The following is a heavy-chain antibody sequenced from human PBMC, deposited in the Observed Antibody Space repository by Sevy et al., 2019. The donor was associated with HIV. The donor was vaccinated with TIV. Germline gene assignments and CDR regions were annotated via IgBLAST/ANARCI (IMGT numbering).Heavy chain of an antibody. CDR2: FDVEDGET. CDR1: GSTLSELS. CDR3: ATLSGFVYPHYFED. J-gene: IGHJ4*02. Sequence: ASVKVSCRVSGSTLSELSMHWVRQVPGKGLEWMGGFDVEDGETVYAQKLQGRVTMTEDTSTDTAYMELSSLRSEDTAIYYCATLSGFVYPHYFEDWCQGTLVTVSS. D-gene: IGHD5-12*01. V-gene: IGHV1-24*01.